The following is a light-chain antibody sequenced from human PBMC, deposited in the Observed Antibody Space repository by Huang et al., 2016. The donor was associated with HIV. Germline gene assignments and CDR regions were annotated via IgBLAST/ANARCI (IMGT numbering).Light chain of an antibody. V-gene: IGKV1-12*01. J-gene: IGKJ4*02. CDR1: QDINRW. CDR2: AAS. CDR3: QQAVTFPLT. Sequence: DIQMTQSPSSVSASVGDRVSFTCRASQDINRWLAWYQRKPGVAPKLLIYAASTLQSGVPSRFRGSGSGTDFTLTISNVQAEDFATDYCQQAVTFPLTFGGGTKVELK.